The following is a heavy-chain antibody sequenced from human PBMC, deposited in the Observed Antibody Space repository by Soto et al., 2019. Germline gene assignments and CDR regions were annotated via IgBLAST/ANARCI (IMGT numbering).Heavy chain of an antibody. J-gene: IGHJ4*02. CDR1: GFTFSSYG. Sequence: GGSLRLSCAASGFTFSSYGMHWVRQAPGKGLEWVAVIWYDGSNKYYADSVKGRFTISRDNSKNTLYLQMNSLRAEDTAVYYCARDGEGIWGSYPLFDYWGQGTLVTVSS. D-gene: IGHD3-16*02. CDR3: ARDGEGIWGSYPLFDY. V-gene: IGHV3-33*01. CDR2: IWYDGSNK.